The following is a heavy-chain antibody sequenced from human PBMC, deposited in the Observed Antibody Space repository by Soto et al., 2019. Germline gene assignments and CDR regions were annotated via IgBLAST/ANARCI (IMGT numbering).Heavy chain of an antibody. V-gene: IGHV4-61*01. J-gene: IGHJ4*02. CDR2: IYYSGST. CDR1: GGSISSSSYY. D-gene: IGHD1-26*01. Sequence: PSETLSLTCTVSGGSISSSSYYWSWIRQPPGKGLEWIGCIYYSGSTNYNPSLKSRVSISVDTSKNQFSLKLSSVTAADTAVYYCARRYGGNFDYWGQGTLVTVSS. CDR3: ARRYGGNFDY.